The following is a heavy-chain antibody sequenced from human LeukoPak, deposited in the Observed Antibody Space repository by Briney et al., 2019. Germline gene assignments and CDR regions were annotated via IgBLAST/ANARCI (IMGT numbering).Heavy chain of an antibody. V-gene: IGHV3-21*01. Sequence: GGSLRLSCAASGFTFSSYSMNWVRQAPGKGLEWVSSISSSSSYIYYPDSVKGRFTIYRDNDKHSLYLQMNSLRAEDTAVYYCARDLGTSIAARPPGYWGQGTLVTVSS. CDR2: ISSSSSYI. CDR3: ARDLGTSIAARPPGY. J-gene: IGHJ4*02. D-gene: IGHD6-6*01. CDR1: GFTFSSYS.